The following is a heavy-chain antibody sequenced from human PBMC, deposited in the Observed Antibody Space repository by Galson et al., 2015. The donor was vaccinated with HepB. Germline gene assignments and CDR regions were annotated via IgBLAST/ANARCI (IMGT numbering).Heavy chain of an antibody. CDR2: INPNSGGT. Sequence: SVKVSCKASGYTFTGYYMHWVRQAPGQGLEWMGWINPNSGGTNYAQKFQGRVTMTRDTSISTAYMELSRLRSDDTAVYYCARVGGFTREYFDYWGQGTLVTVSS. J-gene: IGHJ4*02. CDR3: ARVGGFTREYFDY. V-gene: IGHV1-2*02. D-gene: IGHD3-16*01. CDR1: GYTFTGYY.